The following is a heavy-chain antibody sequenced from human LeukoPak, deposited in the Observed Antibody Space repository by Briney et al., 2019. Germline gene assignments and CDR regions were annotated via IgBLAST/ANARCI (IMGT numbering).Heavy chain of an antibody. J-gene: IGHJ5*02. CDR1: GYTFTGYY. Sequence: GASVKVSCTASGYTFTGYYMHWVRQAPGQGLEWMGWINPNSGGTNYAQKFQGWVTMTRDTSISTAYMELSRLRSDDTAVYYCARGSDIVVVPAAYNWFDPWGQGTLVTVSS. D-gene: IGHD2-2*01. V-gene: IGHV1-2*04. CDR3: ARGSDIVVVPAAYNWFDP. CDR2: INPNSGGT.